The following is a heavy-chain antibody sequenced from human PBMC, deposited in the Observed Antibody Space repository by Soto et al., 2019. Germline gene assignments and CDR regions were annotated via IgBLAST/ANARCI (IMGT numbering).Heavy chain of an antibody. Sequence: PGGSLRLSCAASGFTFSTYAMNWVRQAPGKGLEWVSAISDSGRNTYYADSVKGRFTISRDNSRKTLYLQINSLRAEDTAVYYCARGSSGYISSWYYFDYWGRGTLVTVSS. CDR3: ARGSSGYISSWYYFDY. J-gene: IGHJ4*02. CDR2: ISDSGRNT. D-gene: IGHD6-13*01. CDR1: GFTFSTYA. V-gene: IGHV3-23*01.